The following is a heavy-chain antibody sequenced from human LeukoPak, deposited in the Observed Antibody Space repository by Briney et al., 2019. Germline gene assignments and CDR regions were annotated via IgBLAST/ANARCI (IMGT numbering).Heavy chain of an antibody. V-gene: IGHV3-33*01. J-gene: IGHJ4*02. CDR1: RYTFSSYG. CDR2: IWYDGSNK. D-gene: IGHD1-26*01. CDR3: ARVSGSYEYYFDY. Sequence: GRSLRLSCAASRYTFSSYGMHWVRQAPGKGLEWVAVIWYDGSNKYYADSVKGRFTISRDNSKNTLYLQMNSLRAEDTAVYYCARVSGSYEYYFDYWGQGALVTVSS.